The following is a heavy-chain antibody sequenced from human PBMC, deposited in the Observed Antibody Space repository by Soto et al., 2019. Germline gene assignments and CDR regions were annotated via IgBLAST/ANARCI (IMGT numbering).Heavy chain of an antibody. CDR3: ARVQLEPLHTDGFDI. CDR2: INPNSGGT. CDR1: VYTFTCYY. Sequence: SVKVSCKASVYTFTCYYRHWVRQAPGRGLGWMGWINPNSGGTNYAQKLQGRVTMTRDMSISTAYMELSRLRSDDTAVYYCARVQLEPLHTDGFDIWGQGPMGTVSS. V-gene: IGHV1-2*02. D-gene: IGHD1-1*01. J-gene: IGHJ3*02.